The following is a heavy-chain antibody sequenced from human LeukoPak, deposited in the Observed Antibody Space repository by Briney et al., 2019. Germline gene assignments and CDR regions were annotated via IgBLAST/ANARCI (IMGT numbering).Heavy chain of an antibody. D-gene: IGHD3-22*01. CDR2: ISYDGSIK. Sequence: GRSLRLSCAASGFTFSSYAMHWVRQAPGKGLERVAVISYDGSIKYYADSVKGRFTISRDNSKNTLYLQMNSLRAEDTAVYYCARDLKYYDSSGYYNTYYYYYGMDVWGQGTTVTVSS. V-gene: IGHV3-30-3*01. CDR1: GFTFSSYA. CDR3: ARDLKYYDSSGYYNTYYYYYGMDV. J-gene: IGHJ6*02.